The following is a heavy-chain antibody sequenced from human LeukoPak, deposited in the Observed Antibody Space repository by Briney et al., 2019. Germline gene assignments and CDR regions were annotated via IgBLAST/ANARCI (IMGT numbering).Heavy chain of an antibody. Sequence: SETLSLTCAVYGGSFSCYYWSWIRQPPGKGLEWIGEINHSGSTNYNPSLKSRVTISVDTSKNQFSLKLSTVTAAVTAVYYCSRPGYYYYMDVWGKGTTVTVSS. J-gene: IGHJ6*03. CDR1: GGSFSCYY. CDR2: INHSGST. V-gene: IGHV4-34*01. CDR3: SRPGYYYYMDV. D-gene: IGHD2-2*01.